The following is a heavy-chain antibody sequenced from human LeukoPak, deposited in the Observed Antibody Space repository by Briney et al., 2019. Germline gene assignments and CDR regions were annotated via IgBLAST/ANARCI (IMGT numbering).Heavy chain of an antibody. CDR3: ARDGGVTTRDGFDI. J-gene: IGHJ3*02. Sequence: GGSLRLSCAASGFTFSDYYMSWIRQAPGKGLEWVSCIRGSGATINYADSVKGRFTISRDNAKNSLYLQMNSLRAEDTAVYYCARDGGVTTRDGFDIWGQGTMVTVSS. CDR2: IRGSGATI. D-gene: IGHD4-17*01. CDR1: GFTFSDYY. V-gene: IGHV3-11*04.